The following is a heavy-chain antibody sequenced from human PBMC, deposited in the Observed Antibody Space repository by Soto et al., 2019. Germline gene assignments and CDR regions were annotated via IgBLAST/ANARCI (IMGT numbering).Heavy chain of an antibody. V-gene: IGHV1-69*01. CDR2: ITTLFGTA. CDR1: GGTFSSHS. CDR3: AREVGYGDFPAALLD. J-gene: IGHJ4*02. Sequence: VQLMQSGAEVKQPGSSVKVSCKASGGTFSSHSINWVRQAPGQGLEWMGGITTLFGTANYAQNFQGRVTITADQTTSTAYMELNSLRSDDTAVYYCAREVGYGDFPAALLDWGQGTLVTVSS. D-gene: IGHD4-17*01.